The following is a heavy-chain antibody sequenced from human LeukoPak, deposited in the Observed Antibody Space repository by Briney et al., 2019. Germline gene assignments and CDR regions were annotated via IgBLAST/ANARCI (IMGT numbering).Heavy chain of an antibody. CDR3: ARRWWFGELHFDY. V-gene: IGHV4-39*07. CDR1: GGSISSSSYY. Sequence: PSETLSLTCTVSGGSISSSSYYWGWIRQPPGKGLEWIGSIYYSGSTYYNPSLKSRVTISVDTSTNQFSLKLNSVTAADTAVYYCARRWWFGELHFDYWGQGTLVTVSS. D-gene: IGHD3-10*01. CDR2: IYYSGST. J-gene: IGHJ4*02.